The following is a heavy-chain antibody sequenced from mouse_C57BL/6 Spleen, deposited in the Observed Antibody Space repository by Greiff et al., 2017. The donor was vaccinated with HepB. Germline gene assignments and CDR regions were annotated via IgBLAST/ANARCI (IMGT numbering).Heavy chain of an antibody. D-gene: IGHD1-1*01. CDR3: EKSTTVVEDAMDY. CDR1: GYTFTSYW. V-gene: IGHV1-50*01. CDR2: IDPSDSYT. J-gene: IGHJ4*01. Sequence: VQLQQPGAELVKPGASVKLSCKASGYTFTSYWMQWVKQRPGQGLEWIGEIDPSDSYTNYNQKFKGKATLTVDTSSSTAYMQLSSLKYEDSADYYCEKSTTVVEDAMDYWGQGTSVTVSS.